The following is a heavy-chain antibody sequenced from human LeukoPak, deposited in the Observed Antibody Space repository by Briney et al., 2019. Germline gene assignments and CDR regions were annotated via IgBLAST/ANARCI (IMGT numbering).Heavy chain of an antibody. CDR3: AKGSPYYFDS. J-gene: IGHJ4*02. CDR1: GGSINSFY. Sequence: SETLSLTCTVSGGSINSFYWSWIRQPPGKGLGWIGFVYYSGNTNYNASLKSRLTISIDTSKSQFSLRLSSVTAADTALYYCAKGSPYYFDSWGQGTLVTVSS. V-gene: IGHV4-59*01. CDR2: VYYSGNT.